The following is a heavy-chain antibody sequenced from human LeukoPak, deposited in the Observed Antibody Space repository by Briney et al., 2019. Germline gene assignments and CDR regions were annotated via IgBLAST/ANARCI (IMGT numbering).Heavy chain of an antibody. CDR3: ARDLGIAVAARAFDI. CDR2: INPSGGST. Sequence: ASVKVSFKASGYTFTSYYMHWARQVPGQGLEWMGIINPSGGSTSYAQKFQGRVTMTRDTSTSTVYMELSSLRSEDTAVYYCARDLGIAVAARAFDIWGQGTMVTVSS. V-gene: IGHV1-46*01. J-gene: IGHJ3*02. CDR1: GYTFTSYY. D-gene: IGHD6-19*01.